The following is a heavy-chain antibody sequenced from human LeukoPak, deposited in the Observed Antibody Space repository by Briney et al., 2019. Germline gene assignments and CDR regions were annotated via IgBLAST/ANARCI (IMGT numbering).Heavy chain of an antibody. D-gene: IGHD5-24*01. CDR2: VYYGVSD. CDR1: GDSIRSNNYY. V-gene: IGHV4-39*01. Sequence: SQTLSLTCTVSGDSIRSNNYYWAWIRQPPGNGLEWIGTVYYGVSDSYNPSLKSRVTISVDTSKSQFSLKLSSVTASDTAVYYCARQKAEARPGGGSFDFWGQGTLVRVSS. CDR3: ARQKAEARPGGGSFDF. J-gene: IGHJ4*02.